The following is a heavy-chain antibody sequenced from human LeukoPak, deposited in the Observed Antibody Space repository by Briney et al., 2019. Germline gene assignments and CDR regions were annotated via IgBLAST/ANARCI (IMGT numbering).Heavy chain of an antibody. V-gene: IGHV3-30*18. CDR2: ISRDGTDR. J-gene: IGHJ4*02. CDR3: AKGELQTFDY. Sequence: GGSLRLSCAASGFDFGDSVMHWVRQAPGEGLQWVAIISRDGTDRRYEDFVKGRFTISRDNSERTVSLQMSSLTPDDTGVYYCAKGELQTFDYWGQGTLVTVSS. D-gene: IGHD1-26*01. CDR1: GFDFGDSV.